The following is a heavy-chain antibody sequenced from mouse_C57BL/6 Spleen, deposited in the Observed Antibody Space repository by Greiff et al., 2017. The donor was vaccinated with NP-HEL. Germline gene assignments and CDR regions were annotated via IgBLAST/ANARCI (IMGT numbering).Heavy chain of an antibody. CDR3: ARGTMAPFDY. V-gene: IGHV3-6*01. J-gene: IGHJ2*01. CDR1: GYSITSGYY. Sequence: EVQLVESGPGLVKPSQSLSLTCSVTGYSITSGYYWNWIRQFPGNKLEWMGYISYDGSNNYNPSLKNRISITRDTSKNQFFLKLNSVTTEDTATYYCARGTMAPFDYWGQGTTLTVSS. CDR2: ISYDGSN. D-gene: IGHD1-1*02.